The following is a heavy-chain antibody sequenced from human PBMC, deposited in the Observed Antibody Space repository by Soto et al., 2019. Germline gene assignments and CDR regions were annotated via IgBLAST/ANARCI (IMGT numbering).Heavy chain of an antibody. CDR1: GFTFSSYA. D-gene: IGHD6-19*01. J-gene: IGHJ4*02. Sequence: EVQLLESGGGLVQPGGSLRLSCAASGFTFSSYAMRWVRQAPVKGLEWVSAISGSGDSTYYADSVKGRFTISRDNSRHSLFQQMSNQGADVSDDGNCSRCGSGYYYDYWGQGTLVTVSS. CDR3: SRCGSGYYYDY. CDR2: ISGSGDST. V-gene: IGHV3-23*01.